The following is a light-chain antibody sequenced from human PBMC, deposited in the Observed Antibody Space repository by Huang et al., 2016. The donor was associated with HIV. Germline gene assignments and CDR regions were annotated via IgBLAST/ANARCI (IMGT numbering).Light chain of an antibody. CDR1: QTISTY. V-gene: IGKV1-39*01. CDR2: AAS. CDR3: QQSYSTLLT. Sequence: DIQMTQSPSSLSASVGDRVTITCRASQTISTYLNWYQQRPGKAPKLLIYAASSLQIGVPSRFSGSGSGTDFTLTISSLQPEDFATYYCQQSYSTLLTFGGGTKVAIK. J-gene: IGKJ4*01.